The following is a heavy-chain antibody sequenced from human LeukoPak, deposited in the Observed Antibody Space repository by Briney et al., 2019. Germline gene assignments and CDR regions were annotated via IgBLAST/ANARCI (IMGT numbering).Heavy chain of an antibody. D-gene: IGHD6-13*01. J-gene: IGHJ4*02. CDR3: ARGVSSSWLVLPFDY. V-gene: IGHV4-30-2*01. CDR2: INHSGST. Sequence: SQTLSLTCAVSGGSISIGGYSWSWIRQPPGKGLEWIGEINHSGSTNYNPSLKSRVTISVDTSKNQFSLKLSSVTAADTAVYYCARGVSSSWLVLPFDYWGQGTLVTVSS. CDR1: GGSISIGGYS.